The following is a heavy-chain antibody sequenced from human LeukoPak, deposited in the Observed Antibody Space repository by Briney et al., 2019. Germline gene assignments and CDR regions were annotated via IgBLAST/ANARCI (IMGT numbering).Heavy chain of an antibody. Sequence: PSETLSLTCTVSGGSISSYYWSWIRQPPGKGLEWIGYIYYSGSTNYNPSLKSRVTISVDTSKNQFSLKLSSVTAADTAVYYCARGGQWESHFDYWGQGTLVTVSS. CDR3: ARGGQWESHFDY. V-gene: IGHV4-59*01. CDR1: GGSISSYY. J-gene: IGHJ4*02. D-gene: IGHD1-26*01. CDR2: IYYSGST.